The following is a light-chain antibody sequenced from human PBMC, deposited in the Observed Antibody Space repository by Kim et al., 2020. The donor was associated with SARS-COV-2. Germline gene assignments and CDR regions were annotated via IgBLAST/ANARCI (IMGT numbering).Light chain of an antibody. CDR2: GKN. J-gene: IGLJ3*02. CDR3: NSRDSSGNRWV. Sequence: ALGQTVRITCQGDSLRSYYASWYQQKPGQAPVLVIYGKNNRPSGIPDRFSGSSSGNTASLTITGVQAEDEADYYCNSRDSSGNRWVFGGGTKLTVL. CDR1: SLRSYY. V-gene: IGLV3-19*01.